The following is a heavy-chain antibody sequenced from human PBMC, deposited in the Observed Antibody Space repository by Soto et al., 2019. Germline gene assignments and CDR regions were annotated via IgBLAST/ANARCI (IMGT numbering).Heavy chain of an antibody. CDR2: INPNSGGT. Sequence: ASVKVSCKASGYTFTGYYMHWVRQAPGQGLEWMGWINPNSGGTNYAQKFQGRVTMTRDTSISTAYMELSRLRSDDTAVYYCAIEGESFGELLWPADSNKWFDPWGQVNLVAVSP. D-gene: IGHD3-10*01. J-gene: IGHJ5*02. CDR3: AIEGESFGELLWPADSNKWFDP. V-gene: IGHV1-2*02. CDR1: GYTFTGYY.